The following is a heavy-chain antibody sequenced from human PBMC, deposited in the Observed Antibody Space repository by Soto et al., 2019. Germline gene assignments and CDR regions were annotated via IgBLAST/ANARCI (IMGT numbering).Heavy chain of an antibody. CDR2: ISAYNGNT. CDR1: GYTFTSYG. V-gene: IGHV1-18*01. J-gene: IGHJ4*02. D-gene: IGHD4-17*01. Sequence: ASVKVSCKASGYTFTSYGISWVRQAPGQGLEWMGWISAYNGNTNYAQKLQGRVTMTTDTSTSTAYMELSSLRFEDTAVYYCARAVSTKTAPIDYWGQGTLVTVPQ. CDR3: ARAVSTKTAPIDY.